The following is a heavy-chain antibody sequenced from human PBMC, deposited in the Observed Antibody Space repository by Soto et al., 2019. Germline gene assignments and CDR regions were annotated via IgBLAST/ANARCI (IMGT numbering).Heavy chain of an antibody. Sequence: SPTDSRTYAIPVGSVSSTRAASNWIRRSPSSGLEWLGRTYYRSKWSYDYAVSVKSRITINPDTSKNQFSLQLNSVTPEDTAVYSCARSQGFVDYWGQGTLVT. CDR1: VGSVSSTRAA. J-gene: IGHJ4*02. V-gene: IGHV6-1*01. CDR2: TYYRSKWSY. CDR3: ARSQGFVDY. D-gene: IGHD2-15*01.